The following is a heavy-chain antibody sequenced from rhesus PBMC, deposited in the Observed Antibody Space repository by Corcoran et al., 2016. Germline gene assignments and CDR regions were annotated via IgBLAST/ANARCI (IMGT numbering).Heavy chain of an antibody. Sequence: EVQLVHSGAEVKRPGESLKISCKTSGYSFNNYWISWVRQMSGKGLEWRGGIHPSKSDASYSPSFQAHVTISADKSITTAFRQWSSLKASDTATYYCARGRTLGFDYWGQGVLVTVSS. CDR1: GYSFNNYW. V-gene: IGHV5-20*02. CDR3: ARGRTLGFDY. D-gene: IGHD2-39*01. J-gene: IGHJ4*01. CDR2: IHPSKSDA.